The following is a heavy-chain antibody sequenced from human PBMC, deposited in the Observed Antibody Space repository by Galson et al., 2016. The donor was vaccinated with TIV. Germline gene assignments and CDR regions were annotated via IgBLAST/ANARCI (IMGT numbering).Heavy chain of an antibody. D-gene: IGHD3-22*01. CDR1: GGTFTSYG. J-gene: IGHJ4*02. CDR2: ISSYNGNT. V-gene: IGHV1-18*01. CDR3: ARDNRVDDSSGYRSPFDY. Sequence: SVKVSCKASGGTFTSYGISWVRQAPGQGLEWMGWISSYNGNTNYVQKLQGRVTMTTDTSTSTAYMELRSLRSDDTAVYYCARDNRVDDSSGYRSPFDYWGQGTLVTVSS.